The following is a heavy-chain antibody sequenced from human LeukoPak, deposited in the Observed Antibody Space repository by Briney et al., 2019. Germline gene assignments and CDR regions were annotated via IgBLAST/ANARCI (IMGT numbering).Heavy chain of an antibody. CDR1: GFTFSSYS. Sequence: PGGSLRLSCAASGFTFSSYSMNWVCQAPGKGLEWVSSISSSSSYIYYADSVRGRFTLSRDNAKNSLYLQMNSLRAEDTAVYYCARWPYSSSYYFDYWGQGTLVTVSS. D-gene: IGHD6-6*01. CDR2: ISSSSSYI. CDR3: ARWPYSSSYYFDY. J-gene: IGHJ4*02. V-gene: IGHV3-21*01.